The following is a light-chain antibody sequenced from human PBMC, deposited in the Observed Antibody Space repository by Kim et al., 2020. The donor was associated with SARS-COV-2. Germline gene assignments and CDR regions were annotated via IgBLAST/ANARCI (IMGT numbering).Light chain of an antibody. CDR3: QQRSNWPPVT. V-gene: IGKV3-11*01. CDR1: QSVSSY. CDR2: DAS. Sequence: LSPGERATLSCRASQSVSSYLAWYQQKPGQAPRLLIYDASNRATGIPARFSGSGSGTDFTLTISSLEPEDFAVYYCQQRSNWPPVTFGGGTKVEI. J-gene: IGKJ4*01.